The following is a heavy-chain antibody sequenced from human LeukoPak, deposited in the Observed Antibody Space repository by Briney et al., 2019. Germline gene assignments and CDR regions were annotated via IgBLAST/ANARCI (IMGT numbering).Heavy chain of an antibody. D-gene: IGHD3-3*01. CDR1: VFTFSNFD. CDR2: ISTDRTI. CDR3: ARGVVMPY. J-gene: IGHJ4*02. Sequence: PGGSLGLSCAASVFTFSNFDMNWASQAPGKGREWVSTISTDRTIYYADSVKGRFTLSRDNAENSRYLQMNSLRAEDTAVYCCARGVVMPYWGRGTLVTVSS. V-gene: IGHV3-48*03.